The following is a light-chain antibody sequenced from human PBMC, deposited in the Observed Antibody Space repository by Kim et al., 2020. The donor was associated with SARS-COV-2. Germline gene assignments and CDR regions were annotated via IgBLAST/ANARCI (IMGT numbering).Light chain of an antibody. CDR3: QQYNHWSALS. V-gene: IGKV3-15*01. CDR2: DTF. J-gene: IGKJ4*01. Sequence: SPGERATLSCRASQSISTKLAWYQKKPGQAPRLLIYDTFTRATGIPARFSGSGSGIEFTLTISSLQSEDFAVYHCQQYNHWSALSFGGGTKVDIK. CDR1: QSISTK.